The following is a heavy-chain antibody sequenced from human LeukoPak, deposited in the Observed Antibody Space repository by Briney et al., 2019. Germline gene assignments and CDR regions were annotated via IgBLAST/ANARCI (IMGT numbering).Heavy chain of an antibody. Sequence: SETLSLTRTVSGGSVSSGSYYWSWIRQPPGKGLEWIGYIYYSGSTNYNPSLKSRVTISVDTSKNQFSLKLSSVTAADTAVYYCARSPRYYFDYWGQGTLVTVSS. CDR1: GGSVSSGSYY. J-gene: IGHJ4*02. CDR3: ARSPRYYFDY. V-gene: IGHV4-61*01. CDR2: IYYSGST.